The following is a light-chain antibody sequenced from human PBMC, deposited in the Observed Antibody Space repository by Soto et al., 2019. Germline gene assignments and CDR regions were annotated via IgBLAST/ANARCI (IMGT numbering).Light chain of an antibody. V-gene: IGLV1-47*02. J-gene: IGLJ3*02. Sequence: QAVVTQPPSASGTPGQTVTISCSGSSSNIGRNSVFWYQQLPGTAPKLLISSSNHRPSGVPDRFSGSKSGTSASLAIRGLRSEDEADYYCATWDDSLSGGVFGGGTKLTVL. CDR2: SSN. CDR3: ATWDDSLSGGV. CDR1: SSNIGRNS.